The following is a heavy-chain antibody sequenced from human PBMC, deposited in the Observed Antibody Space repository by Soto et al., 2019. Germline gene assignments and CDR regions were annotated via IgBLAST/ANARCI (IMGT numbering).Heavy chain of an antibody. J-gene: IGHJ4*02. CDR2: ISAYNGNT. V-gene: IGHV1-18*01. D-gene: IGHD2-15*01. CDR1: GYTFTNFG. CDR3: ARGATPIDY. Sequence: QVQLVQSGAEVKKPGASVKVSCKASGYTFTNFGISWVRQAPGQGLECMGWISAYNGNTNYAQNFQGRVTMTTDTSTSPASMAPGSLGSDDTAGYYWARGATPIDYWGQGTLVTVSS.